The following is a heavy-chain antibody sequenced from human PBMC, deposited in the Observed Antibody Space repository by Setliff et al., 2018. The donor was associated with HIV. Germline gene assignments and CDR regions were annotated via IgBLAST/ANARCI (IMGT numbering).Heavy chain of an antibody. Sequence: SVKVSCKASGGTFSSYAISWVRRAPGQGLEWMGGIIPIFGTANYAQKFQGRVTITADESTSTAYMELSSLRSEDTAVYYCARDGGYSGYQNYYGMDVWGQGTTVTVSS. V-gene: IGHV1-69*13. CDR2: IIPIFGTA. CDR3: ARDGGYSGYQNYYGMDV. CDR1: GGTFSSYA. J-gene: IGHJ6*02. D-gene: IGHD5-12*01.